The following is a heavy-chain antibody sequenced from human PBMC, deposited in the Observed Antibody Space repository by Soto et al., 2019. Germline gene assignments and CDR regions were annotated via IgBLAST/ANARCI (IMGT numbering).Heavy chain of an antibody. Sequence: PGGSLRLSCAASGFTFSSYSMNWVRQAPGKGLEWVSSISSSSSYIYYADSVEGRFTISRDNAKNSLYLQMNSLRAEDTAVYYCASSYSSGYYYGWGQGTMVNVS. CDR2: ISSSSSYI. V-gene: IGHV3-21*01. D-gene: IGHD3-22*01. CDR1: GFTFSSYS. J-gene: IGHJ4*02. CDR3: ASSYSSGYYYG.